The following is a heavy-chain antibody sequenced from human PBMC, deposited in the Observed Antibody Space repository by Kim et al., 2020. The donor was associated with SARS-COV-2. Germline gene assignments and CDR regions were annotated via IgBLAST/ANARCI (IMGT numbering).Heavy chain of an antibody. J-gene: IGHJ6*02. CDR1: GGSISSGDYY. Sequence: SETLSLTCTVSGGSISSGDYYWSWIRQHPGKGLEWIGYIYYSGSTYYNPSLKSRVTISVDTSTNQFSLNLNSVTAADTAVYFCARVEYGDYYYGMDVWGLGTTVTVSS. D-gene: IGHD4-17*01. CDR2: IYYSGST. V-gene: IGHV4-31*03. CDR3: ARVEYGDYYYGMDV.